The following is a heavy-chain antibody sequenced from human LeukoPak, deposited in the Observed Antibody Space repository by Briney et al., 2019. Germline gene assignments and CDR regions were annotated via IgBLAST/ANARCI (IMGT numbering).Heavy chain of an antibody. CDR3: ARVRCSSTSCYNDY. V-gene: IGHV1-2*02. CDR1: GYTFTDYY. J-gene: IGHJ4*02. D-gene: IGHD2-2*02. CDR2: INPNSGGT. Sequence: ASVTVSCKASGYTFTDYYMHWVRQAPGQGLEWMGWINPNSGGTNYAQKFQGRVTMTRDTSISTAYMELSRLRSDDTAVYYCARVRCSSTSCYNDYWGQGTLVTVSS.